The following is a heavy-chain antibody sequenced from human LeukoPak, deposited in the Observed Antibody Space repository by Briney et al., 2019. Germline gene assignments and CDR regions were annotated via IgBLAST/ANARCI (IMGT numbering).Heavy chain of an antibody. CDR2: MNPNSGNT. CDR3: ARGRNYYGMDV. J-gene: IGHJ6*02. Sequence: ASVKVSCKASGYTFTSYDINWVRQATGQGLEWMGWMNPNSGNTGYAQKFQGRVTMTTDTSTSIAYMELRSLRSDDTAVYYCARGRNYYGMDVWGQGTTVTVSS. CDR1: GYTFTSYD. V-gene: IGHV1-8*01.